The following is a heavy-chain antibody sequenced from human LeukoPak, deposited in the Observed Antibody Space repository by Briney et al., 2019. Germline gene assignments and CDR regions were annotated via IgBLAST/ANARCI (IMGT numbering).Heavy chain of an antibody. J-gene: IGHJ6*02. CDR3: ARGIRGPAGVWRSYYGMDV. CDR2: ISSSSSTI. Sequence: GGSLRLSCAAAGFTFSSYSMNWVRQAPGKGLEWVSYISSSSSTIYYADSVKGRFTISRENAKNSLYLQMNSLRAWDTAVYYCARGIRGPAGVWRSYYGMDVWGQGTTVTVSS. D-gene: IGHD3-10*01. CDR1: GFTFSSYS. V-gene: IGHV3-48*04.